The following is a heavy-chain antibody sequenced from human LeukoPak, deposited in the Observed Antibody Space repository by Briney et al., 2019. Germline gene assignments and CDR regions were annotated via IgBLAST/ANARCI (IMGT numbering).Heavy chain of an antibody. J-gene: IGHJ6*02. CDR2: IYPRGST. CDR3: ARLSVPETYDNPTYYYYYYIMDV. V-gene: IGHV4-4*07. CDR1: GGSVSSHY. D-gene: IGHD3-16*01. Sequence: PSETLSLTCTVSGGSVSSHYWSWIRQPAGKGLEWIGRIYPRGSTNYNPSLRSRVTMSADSSKNQLSLKLSSATAADTAVYYCARLSVPETYDNPTYYYYYYIMDVWGQGTTVTVSS.